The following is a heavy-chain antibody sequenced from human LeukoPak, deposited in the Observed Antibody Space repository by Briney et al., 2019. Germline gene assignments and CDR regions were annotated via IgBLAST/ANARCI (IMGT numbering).Heavy chain of an antibody. CDR2: INPTSGRT. CDR3: ASGGEFRGSAFDI. J-gene: IGHJ3*02. Sequence: ASVKVSCKASTYIFNKYYIHWVRQAPGRGLELMGIINPTSGRTSYAQNFQARVTMTRDMSTNTMYMDLSSLKSEDTAVYYCASGGEFRGSAFDIWGQGTTVIVSS. D-gene: IGHD3-10*01. V-gene: IGHV1-46*02. CDR1: TYIFNKYY.